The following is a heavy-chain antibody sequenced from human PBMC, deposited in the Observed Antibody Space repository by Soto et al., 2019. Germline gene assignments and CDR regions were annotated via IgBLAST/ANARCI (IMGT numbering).Heavy chain of an antibody. D-gene: IGHD3-10*01. CDR3: AGGGRSMVRRYVEQWFDS. CDR1: GGSISSGGYY. J-gene: IGHJ5*01. CDR2: IYYSGST. V-gene: IGHV4-31*03. Sequence: QVQLQESGPGLVKPSQTLSLTCTVSGGSISSGGYYWSWIRQHPGKGLEWIGHIYYSGSTYYNPSLKSRVTPSLDTSKKQTSLKLSSVAAADTAVYYCAGGGRSMVRRYVEQWFDSWGQGTLVTVSS.